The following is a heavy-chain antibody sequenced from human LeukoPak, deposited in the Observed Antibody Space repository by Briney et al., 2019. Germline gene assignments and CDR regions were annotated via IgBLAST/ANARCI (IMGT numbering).Heavy chain of an antibody. CDR2: IGTAGDT. Sequence: GGSLRLSCAASGFTFSSYDMHWVRQATGKGLEWVSAIGTAGDTYYPGSVKGRFTISRDNAKNSLYLQMNSLRAEDTAVYYCARGTPEMATIMVWGQGTLVTVSS. V-gene: IGHV3-13*01. CDR3: ARGTPEMATIMV. D-gene: IGHD5-24*01. CDR1: GFTFSSYD. J-gene: IGHJ4*02.